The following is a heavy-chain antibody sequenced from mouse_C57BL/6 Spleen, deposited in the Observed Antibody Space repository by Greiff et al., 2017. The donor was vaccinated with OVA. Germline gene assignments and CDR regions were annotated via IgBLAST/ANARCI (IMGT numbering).Heavy chain of an antibody. CDR1: GFTFSDYY. V-gene: IGHV5-16*01. J-gene: IGHJ4*01. CDR2: INYDGSST. Sequence: EVKLMESEGGLVQPGSSMKLSCTASGFTFSDYYMAWVRQVPEKGLEWVANINYDGSSTYYLDSLKSRFIISRDNAKNILYLQMSSLKSEDTATYYCARDQGYSNYEAMDYWGQGTSVTVSS. CDR3: ARDQGYSNYEAMDY. D-gene: IGHD2-5*01.